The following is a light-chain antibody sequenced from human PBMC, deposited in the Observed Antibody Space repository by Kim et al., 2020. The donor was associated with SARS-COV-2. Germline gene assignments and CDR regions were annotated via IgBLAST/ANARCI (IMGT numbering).Light chain of an antibody. Sequence: EIVLTQSPATLSLSPGERATLSCRASQSVSRSFAWYQQKPGQAPRLLIYDASKRATGIPARFSGSGSGTDFTLTISSLEPEDFAVYYCQQRSNWQLTFGGGTKVDIK. CDR2: DAS. CDR1: QSVSRS. V-gene: IGKV3-11*01. CDR3: QQRSNWQLT. J-gene: IGKJ4*01.